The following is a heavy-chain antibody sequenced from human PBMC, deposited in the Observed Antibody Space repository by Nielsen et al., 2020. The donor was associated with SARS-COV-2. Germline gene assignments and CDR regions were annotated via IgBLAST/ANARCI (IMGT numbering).Heavy chain of an antibody. V-gene: IGHV3-48*02. CDR2: IGNGGSDI. CDR3: TRRGAMEY. J-gene: IGHJ4*02. Sequence: GESLKISCAASGFTFSNYGMNWVRQTPGRGLEWISYIGNGGSDIYYADSLRGRFTISRDDAKNSLYLQMNSLTDEDTAVYYCTRRGAMEYWGQGTLVTVSS. CDR1: GFTFSNYG. D-gene: IGHD5-18*01.